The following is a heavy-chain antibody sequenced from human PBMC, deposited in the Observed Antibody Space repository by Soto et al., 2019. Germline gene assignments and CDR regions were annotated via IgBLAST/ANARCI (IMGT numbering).Heavy chain of an antibody. CDR2: IYYSGST. CDR1: GGSVSGGVYY. CDR3: ARSAVAGAGYFQH. J-gene: IGHJ1*01. V-gene: IGHV4-31*03. Sequence: QVQLQESGPGLVKPSQTLSLTCTVSGGSVSGGVYYWNWIRQHPEKGLEWIGYIYYSGSTYYNPSLRRRVTISADTSKNQISPKLSSVTVADTAVYYCARSAVAGAGYFQHWGHGTQVIFSS. D-gene: IGHD6-19*01.